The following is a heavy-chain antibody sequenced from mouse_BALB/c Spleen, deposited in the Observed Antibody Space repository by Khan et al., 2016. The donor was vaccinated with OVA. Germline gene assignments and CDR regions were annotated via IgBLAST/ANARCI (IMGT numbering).Heavy chain of an antibody. CDR2: INPSTGYT. CDR3: ARRGLRWDLDY. V-gene: IGHV1-7*01. Sequence: VQLQQSGAELAKPGASVKMSCKASGYTFINYWILWVKQRPGQGLEWIGYINPSTGYTEYNQNFKDKATLTADKSSSTAYMQLRSLTSEDSAVYYWARRGLRWDLDYWGQGTTLTVSS. J-gene: IGHJ2*01. CDR1: GYTFINYW. D-gene: IGHD1-1*01.